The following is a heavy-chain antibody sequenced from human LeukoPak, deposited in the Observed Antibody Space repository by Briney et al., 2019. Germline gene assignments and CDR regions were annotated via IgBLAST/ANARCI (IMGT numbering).Heavy chain of an antibody. D-gene: IGHD3-22*01. V-gene: IGHV3-11*06. CDR1: GFTFSDYY. J-gene: IGHJ4*02. CDR3: ARYGGGYYYIIDY. CDR2: IGSSSTYT. Sequence: PGGSLRLSCAASGFTFSDYYMSWIRQAPGKGLEWVSYIGSSSTYTNYADSVKGRFTISRDNAKNSLYLQMNSLRAEDTAVYYCARYGGGYYYIIDYWGQGTLVTVSS.